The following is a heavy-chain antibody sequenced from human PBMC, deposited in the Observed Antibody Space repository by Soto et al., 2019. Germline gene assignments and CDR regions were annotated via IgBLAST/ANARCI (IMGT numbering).Heavy chain of an antibody. CDR1: GCSISSYS. V-gene: IGHV4-59*01. Sequence: SETLSLTCTVSGCSISSYSWSWIRQPPGKGLEWIGYIYYSGSTNYNPSLKSRVTISVDTSKNQFSLKLSSVTAADTAVYYCARGQLYYYDSSGYYYFDYWGQGTLVTVSS. CDR2: IYYSGST. CDR3: ARGQLYYYDSSGYYYFDY. D-gene: IGHD3-22*01. J-gene: IGHJ4*02.